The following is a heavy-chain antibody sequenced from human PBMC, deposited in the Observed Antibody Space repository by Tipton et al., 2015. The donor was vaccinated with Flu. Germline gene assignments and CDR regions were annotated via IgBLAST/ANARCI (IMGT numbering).Heavy chain of an antibody. J-gene: IGHJ4*02. CDR3: ARDIIGDYGGD. CDR1: GFSVSNNY. Sequence: VQLVQSGGGLIQPGGSLRLSCAASGFSVSNNYLSWVRQAPGKGLEWVSVMYSAGNTDYADSVKGRFTISRDNSMNTLYLQMNSLRAEDTAVYYCARDIIGDYGGDWGQGTLVTVSS. CDR2: MYSAGNT. V-gene: IGHV3-53*01. D-gene: IGHD4/OR15-4a*01.